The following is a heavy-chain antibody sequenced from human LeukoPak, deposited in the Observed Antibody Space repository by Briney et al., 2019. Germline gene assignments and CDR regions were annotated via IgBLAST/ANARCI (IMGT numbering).Heavy chain of an antibody. V-gene: IGHV1-8*03. D-gene: IGHD2-2*01. CDR3: ARARGYYSSTSCYVDAFDI. Sequence: GASVKVSCKASGYAFTSYDINWVRQATGQGLKWMGWMNPNSGNTGYAQKFQGRVTITRNTSISTAYMELSSLRSEDTAVYYCARARGYYSSTSCYVDAFDIWGQGTMVTVSS. CDR1: GYAFTSYD. CDR2: MNPNSGNT. J-gene: IGHJ3*02.